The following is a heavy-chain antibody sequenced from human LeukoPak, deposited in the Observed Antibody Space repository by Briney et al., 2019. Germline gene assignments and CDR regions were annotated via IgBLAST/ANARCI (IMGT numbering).Heavy chain of an antibody. Sequence: SETLSLTCTVSGGSISSGDYYWSWIRQPPGRGLEWNGYIYYSGSTYYNPSLKSRVTISVDTSKNQFSLKLSSVTAADTAVYYCARDGAGVWFDPWGQGTLVTVSS. CDR1: GGSISSGDYY. CDR3: ARDGAGVWFDP. J-gene: IGHJ5*02. V-gene: IGHV4-30-4*01. CDR2: IYYSGST. D-gene: IGHD2-8*01.